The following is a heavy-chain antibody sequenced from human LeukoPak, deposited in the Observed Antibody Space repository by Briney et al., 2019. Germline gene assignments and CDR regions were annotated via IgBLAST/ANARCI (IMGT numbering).Heavy chain of an antibody. CDR3: ARAGGNSSLVIDY. J-gene: IGHJ4*02. CDR2: IYYSGNT. V-gene: IGHV4-59*01. Sequence: SETLSLTCTVSGGSINSYYWSWIRQPPGKGLEWIGYIYYSGNTNYNSSLKSRVTISVDTSKNQFSLKLSSVTAADTAVYYCARAGGNSSLVIDYWGQGTLVTVSS. D-gene: IGHD4-23*01. CDR1: GGSINSYY.